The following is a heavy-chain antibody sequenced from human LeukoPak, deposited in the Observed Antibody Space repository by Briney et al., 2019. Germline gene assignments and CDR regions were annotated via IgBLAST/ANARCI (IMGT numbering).Heavy chain of an antibody. CDR2: IWYDGSNK. CDR3: AKNDAAGGNKPDY. V-gene: IGHV3-33*06. D-gene: IGHD4-23*01. CDR1: GFTFSSYG. J-gene: IGHJ4*02. Sequence: GRSLRLSCAASGFTFSSYGMHWVRQAPGKGLEWVAIIWYDGSNKYYADSVKGRFTISRDISKNTLYLQMNSLTAEDTAVYYCAKNDAAGGNKPDYWGQGTLVTVSS.